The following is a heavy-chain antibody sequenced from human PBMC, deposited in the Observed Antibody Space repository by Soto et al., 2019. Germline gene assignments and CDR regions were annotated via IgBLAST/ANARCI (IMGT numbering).Heavy chain of an antibody. CDR2: IYYSGST. CDR3: ARGSPRYCSGGSCPGFDY. Sequence: QLQLQESGPGLVKPSETLSLTCTVSGGSISSSSYYWGWIRQPPGKGLEWIGSIYYSGSTYYNPSLKSRVTISVDTSKNQFSLKLSSVTAADTAVYYCARGSPRYCSGGSCPGFDYWGQGTLVTVSS. V-gene: IGHV4-39*01. J-gene: IGHJ4*02. D-gene: IGHD2-15*01. CDR1: GGSISSSSYY.